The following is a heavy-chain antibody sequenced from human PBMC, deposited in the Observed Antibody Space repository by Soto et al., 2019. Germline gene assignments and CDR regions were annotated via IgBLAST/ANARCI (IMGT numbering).Heavy chain of an antibody. V-gene: IGHV3-7*01. J-gene: IGHJ3*02. D-gene: IGHD2-21*01. CDR2: IKRDGRKK. Sequence: EVQLVESGGGLVQPGGSLRLSCAASGFTFSSYWMSWVRQAPGKGLEWVANIKRDGRKKYYVDSVKGRFTISRDNAKNSLYMQRNRLRAEDTAVYDCAGVYCGRDCCHIDGFDIWGQGTMVTVSS. CDR3: AGVYCGRDCCHIDGFDI. CDR1: GFTFSSYW.